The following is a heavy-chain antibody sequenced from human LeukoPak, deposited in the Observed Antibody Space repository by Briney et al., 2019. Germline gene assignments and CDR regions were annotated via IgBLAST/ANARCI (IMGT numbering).Heavy chain of an antibody. D-gene: IGHD5-12*01. J-gene: IGHJ4*02. CDR3: VRDSFYTGYDRGFGY. Sequence: GGSLRLSCAASGFSFSDYAMHWVRQSPGTGLQYVSAISTTGVRTFYADSVRGRFTISRDNAKNTLYLQVGSLRSEDTAVYYCVRDSFYTGYDRGFGYWGQGTLVTVSS. CDR1: GFSFSDYA. V-gene: IGHV3-64*02. CDR2: ISTTGVRT.